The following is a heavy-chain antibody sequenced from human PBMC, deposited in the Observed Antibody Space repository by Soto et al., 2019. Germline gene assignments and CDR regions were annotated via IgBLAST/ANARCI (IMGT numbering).Heavy chain of an antibody. Sequence: QVQLVQSGAEVKKPGASVKVSCKASGYTFTSYGISWVRQAPGQGLEWMGWISAYNGNTNYAQKLQGRVTMTTDTSTSTAYMELRSLRSDDTAVYYCAILGVYIVVVVAATYRVWAFDIWGQGTMVTVSS. CDR3: AILGVYIVVVVAATYRVWAFDI. CDR1: GYTFTSYG. CDR2: ISAYNGNT. J-gene: IGHJ3*02. V-gene: IGHV1-18*01. D-gene: IGHD2-15*01.